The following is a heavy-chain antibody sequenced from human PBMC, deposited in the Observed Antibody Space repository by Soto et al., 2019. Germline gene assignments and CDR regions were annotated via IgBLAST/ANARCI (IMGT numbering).Heavy chain of an antibody. CDR2: IYYSGST. CDR3: ARLVVGNYYGFVY. V-gene: IGHV4-39*01. Sequence: PSETLSLTCTVSGGSISSSSYYWGWIRQPPGKGLEWIGSIYYSGSTYYNPSLKSRVTISVDTSKNQFSLKLSSVTAADTAVYYCARLVVGNYYGFVYWGQGTLVTVSS. CDR1: GGSISSSSYY. J-gene: IGHJ4*02. D-gene: IGHD1-26*01.